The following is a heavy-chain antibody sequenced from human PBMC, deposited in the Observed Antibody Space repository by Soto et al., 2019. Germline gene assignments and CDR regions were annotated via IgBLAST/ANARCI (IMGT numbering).Heavy chain of an antibody. Sequence: SETLSLTCTVSGGSISSYYWSWILQPPWKGLEWIGYIYYSGSTNYNPSLKSRVTISVDTSKNQFSLKLSSVTAADTAVYYCAGRSMYGSGGSCSDYWGQGTLVTVSS. J-gene: IGHJ4*02. V-gene: IGHV4-59*08. D-gene: IGHD2-15*01. CDR1: GGSISSYY. CDR2: IYYSGST. CDR3: AGRSMYGSGGSCSDY.